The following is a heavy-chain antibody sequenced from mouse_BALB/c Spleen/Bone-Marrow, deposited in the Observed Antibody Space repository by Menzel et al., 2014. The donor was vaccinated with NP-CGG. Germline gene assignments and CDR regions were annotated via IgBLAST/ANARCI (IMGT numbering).Heavy chain of an antibody. J-gene: IGHJ3*01. V-gene: IGHV14-3*02. CDR1: GFNIKDTY. CDR3: APYYYGRWFAN. CDR2: IDPANGNI. Sequence: EVMLVESGAELVKPGASVKLSCTASGFNIKDTYMHWVKQRPEQGLEWIGRIDPANGNIEYDPKFQGKATITADTSSNTAYLQLSSLTSEDTAVYYCAPYYYGRWFANWGQGTLVTVSA. D-gene: IGHD1-1*01.